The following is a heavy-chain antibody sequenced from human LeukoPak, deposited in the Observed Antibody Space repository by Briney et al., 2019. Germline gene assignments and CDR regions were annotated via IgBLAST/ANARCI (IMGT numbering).Heavy chain of an antibody. V-gene: IGHV3-48*01. D-gene: IGHD2-2*02. CDR1: GFTFSSYS. CDR3: ARRRSSTSCYTWEYYFDY. Sequence: PGGSLRLSCAASGFTFSSYSMNWVRQAPGKGLEWVSYISSSSSTIYYADSVKGRFTISRDNAKNSLYLQMNSLRAEDTAVYYCARRRSSTSCYTWEYYFDYWGQGTLVTVSS. CDR2: ISSSSSTI. J-gene: IGHJ4*02.